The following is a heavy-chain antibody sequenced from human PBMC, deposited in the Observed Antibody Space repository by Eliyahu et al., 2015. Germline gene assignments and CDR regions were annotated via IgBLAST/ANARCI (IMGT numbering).Heavy chain of an antibody. CDR3: VRGLLAVGGSSLYRAYDL. J-gene: IGHJ4*02. D-gene: IGHD6-13*01. Sequence: QVQLVQSGPXVKXPGASVKVSXXAXGYTXISHYLHXVRQAPGQGLEWMGIITPSSGSRTYAQKFQGRVAMTRDTSTSTMYMELSGLRSDDTAVYYCVRGLLAVGGSSLYRAYDLWGQGTLVTVSS. CDR2: ITPSSGSR. CDR1: GYTXISHY. V-gene: IGHV1-46*01.